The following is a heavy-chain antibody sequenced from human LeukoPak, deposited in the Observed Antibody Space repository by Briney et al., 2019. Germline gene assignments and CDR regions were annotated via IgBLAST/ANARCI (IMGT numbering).Heavy chain of an antibody. D-gene: IGHD1-1*01. J-gene: IGHJ4*02. V-gene: IGHV3-30-3*01. CDR2: ISYDGSNK. CDR1: GFTFSSYA. Sequence: PGGSLRLSCAASGFTFSSYAMHWVRQAPGKGLEWVAVISYDGSNKYYADSVKGRFTISRDNSKNTLYLQMNSLRAEDTAVYYCARDPLYNWNGGHFDYWGQGTPVTVSS. CDR3: ARDPLYNWNGGHFDY.